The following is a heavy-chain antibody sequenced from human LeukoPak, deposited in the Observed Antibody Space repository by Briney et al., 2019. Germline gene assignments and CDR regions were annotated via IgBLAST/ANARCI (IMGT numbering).Heavy chain of an antibody. CDR2: INHSVSP. D-gene: IGHD3-10*01. J-gene: IGHJ4*02. CDR3: ARSPEGSGTDY. V-gene: IGHV4-34*01. Sequence: SETLSLTCAVYGGSFSGYYWGWIRQPPGKGLEWVGEINHSVSPNYNPSLKTRVTISVDTSNNQVSLKLSSVTAADTAVYYCARSPEGSGTDYWGQGTLATVSS. CDR1: GGSFSGYY.